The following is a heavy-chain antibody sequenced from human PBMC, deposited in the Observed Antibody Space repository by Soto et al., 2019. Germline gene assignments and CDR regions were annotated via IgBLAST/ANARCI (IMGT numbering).Heavy chain of an antibody. CDR2: ISGSGGSI. V-gene: IGHV3-23*01. Sequence: GGSLRLSCEVSGFTFSSNAMSWVRQAPGKGLEWVSGISGSGGSIYYADSVKGRFAISRDNSKNTLYLQMSSLRAEDTAVYYRAKGGPSSSGYYPHWDWGQGTLVTVSS. D-gene: IGHD3-22*01. CDR1: GFTFSSNA. J-gene: IGHJ4*02. CDR3: AKGGPSSSGYYPHWD.